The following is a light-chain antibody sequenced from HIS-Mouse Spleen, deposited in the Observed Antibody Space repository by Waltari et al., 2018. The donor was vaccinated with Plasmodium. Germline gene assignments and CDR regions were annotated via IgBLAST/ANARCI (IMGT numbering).Light chain of an antibody. CDR2: EDS. V-gene: IGLV3-10*01. Sequence: SYELTQPPSVSVSPGQTARIPCSGDALPTKYAYCYQPKSGQAPVLVIYEDSKRPSGIPERFSGSSSGTMATLTISGAQVEDEADYYCYSTDSSGNHRVFGGGTKLTVL. CDR3: YSTDSSGNHRV. CDR1: ALPTKY. J-gene: IGLJ3*02.